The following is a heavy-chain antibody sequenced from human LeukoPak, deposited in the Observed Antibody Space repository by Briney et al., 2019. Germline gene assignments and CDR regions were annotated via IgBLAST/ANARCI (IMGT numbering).Heavy chain of an antibody. CDR3: ARGRLWDILSSIDY. CDR2: ISAYNGNT. CDR1: GYTFTSYA. J-gene: IGHJ4*02. Sequence: GASVKVSCKASGYTFTSYAMNWVRQAPGQGLEWMGWISAYNGNTNYAQKFQGRVTMTTDTSTSTAYMELRSLRSDDTAVYYCARGRLWDILSSIDYWGQGTLVTVSS. D-gene: IGHD3-9*01. V-gene: IGHV1-18*01.